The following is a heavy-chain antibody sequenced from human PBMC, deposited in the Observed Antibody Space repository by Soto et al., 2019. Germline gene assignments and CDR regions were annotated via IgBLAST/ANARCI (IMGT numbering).Heavy chain of an antibody. V-gene: IGHV4-59*08. J-gene: IGHJ4*02. Sequence: SETLSLTCTVSGASMNKYYWSWIRQPPGKGLEWIGYIYYSGKTDYNPSLKSRVAISIDTSKNQFSLNLNSVTAADTAVYYCARSKGEVTATIFGYWGQGTLVTVSS. CDR2: IYYSGKT. CDR3: ARSKGEVTATIFGY. D-gene: IGHD4-17*01. CDR1: GASMNKYY.